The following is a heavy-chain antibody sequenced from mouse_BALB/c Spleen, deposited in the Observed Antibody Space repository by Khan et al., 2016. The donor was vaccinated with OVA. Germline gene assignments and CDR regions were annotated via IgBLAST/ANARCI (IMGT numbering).Heavy chain of an antibody. CDR2: ICAGGST. CDR3: ARETAYYGDYEAMDY. Sequence: VELVESGPGLVAPSQSLSITCSVSGFSLITYGVHWVRQSPGKGLEWLGIICAGGSTNYNSALMSRLSISKDNSKSQVFLKMNSLQTDDTAMYYCARETAYYGDYEAMDYWGQGTSVTVSS. V-gene: IGHV2-9*02. J-gene: IGHJ4*01. D-gene: IGHD2-13*01. CDR1: GFSLITYG.